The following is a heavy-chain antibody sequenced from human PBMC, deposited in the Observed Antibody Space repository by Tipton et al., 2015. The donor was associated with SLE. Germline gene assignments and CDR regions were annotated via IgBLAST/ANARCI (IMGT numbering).Heavy chain of an antibody. CDR1: GFTFSSCV. CDR2: IWYDGSNK. Sequence: SLRLSCAASGFTFSSCVMHWVRQAPGKGLEWVALIWYDGSNKYYADSVQGRFTISRDNSKNTLYLQMNSLRAEDTAVYYCVRGIRGATAPDYWGQGTLVTVSS. J-gene: IGHJ4*02. D-gene: IGHD1-26*01. V-gene: IGHV3-33*01. CDR3: VRGIRGATAPDY.